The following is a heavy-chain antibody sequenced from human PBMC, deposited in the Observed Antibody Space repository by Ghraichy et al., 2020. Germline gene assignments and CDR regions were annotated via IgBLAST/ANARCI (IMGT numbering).Heavy chain of an antibody. CDR1: GDSLSSNSAA. CDR2: TYYRSKWYN. Sequence: SQTLSLTCAIYGDSLSSNSAAWNWIRPSPSRGLEWLGRTYYRSKWYNDYAVSVKSRITINPETSKNQFSLQLNSVTPAATAVDYCARAPAEVKTWLTQKLYYYDGMDVWGQGTTVTVSS. CDR3: ARAPAEVKTWLTQKLYYYDGMDV. V-gene: IGHV6-1*01. D-gene: IGHD6-19*01. J-gene: IGHJ6*02.